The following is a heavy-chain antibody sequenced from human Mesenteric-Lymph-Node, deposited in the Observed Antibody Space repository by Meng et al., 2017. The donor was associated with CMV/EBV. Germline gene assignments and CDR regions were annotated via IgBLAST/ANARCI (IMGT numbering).Heavy chain of an antibody. CDR1: GFTFSGHY. CDR2: INTDGSGR. D-gene: IGHD6-19*01. V-gene: IGHV3-74*01. J-gene: IGHJ4*02. Sequence: GGSLRLSCEVSGFTFSGHYMHWVRQGPVRGLEWLARINTDGSGRDYADSVEGRFTISRDNAKNSLFLQMNSLRVEDTAVYYCVRDMGWYRFDSWGQGTLVTVSS. CDR3: VRDMGWYRFDS.